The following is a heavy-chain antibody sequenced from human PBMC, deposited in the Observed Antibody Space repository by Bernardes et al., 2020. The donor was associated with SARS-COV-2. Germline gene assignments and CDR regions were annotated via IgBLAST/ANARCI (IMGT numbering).Heavy chain of an antibody. CDR2: IKPDGSQR. J-gene: IGHJ3*02. CDR3: VRDGNVVIGDI. Sequence: GGSLRLSCAGSGFDFSDYWMTWVRQAPGKGLEWVANIKPDGSQRFYLDSVKGRFTISRDNAKNSLDLQMNSLRTEDTAVYYCVRDGNVVIGDI. V-gene: IGHV3-7*03. CDR1: GFDFSDYW. D-gene: IGHD1-1*01.